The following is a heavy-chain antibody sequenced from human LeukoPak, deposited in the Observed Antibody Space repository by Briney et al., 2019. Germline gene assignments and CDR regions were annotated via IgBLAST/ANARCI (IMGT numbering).Heavy chain of an antibody. J-gene: IGHJ4*02. CDR2: IRYDGTNK. Sequence: PGGSLRLSCAASGFIFSTYGMHWVRQAPGKGLEWVAFIRYDGTNKYYADSVKGRFTISRDNSKNTLYLQMNSLRPEDTAVYYCAKDSSDYYFDYWGQGTLVTVSS. D-gene: IGHD3-22*01. CDR1: GFIFSTYG. CDR3: AKDSSDYYFDY. V-gene: IGHV3-30*02.